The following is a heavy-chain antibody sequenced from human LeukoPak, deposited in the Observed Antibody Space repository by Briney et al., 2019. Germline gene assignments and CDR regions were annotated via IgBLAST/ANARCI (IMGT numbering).Heavy chain of an antibody. D-gene: IGHD3-22*01. CDR3: ARDLVPTYYYDSSGYYVY. J-gene: IGHJ4*02. CDR1: GYTFTGYY. CDR2: INPNSGGT. Sequence: GASVKVSCKASGYTFTGYYMHWVRQAPGQGLEWMGWINPNSGGTNYAQKFQGWVTMTRDTSISTAYMELSRLRSDDTAVYYCARDLVPTYYYDSSGYYVYWGQGTLVTVSS. V-gene: IGHV1-2*04.